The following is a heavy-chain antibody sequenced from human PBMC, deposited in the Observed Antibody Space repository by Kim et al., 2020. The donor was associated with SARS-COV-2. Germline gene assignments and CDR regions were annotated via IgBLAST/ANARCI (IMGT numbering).Heavy chain of an antibody. J-gene: IGHJ6*02. V-gene: IGHV5-10-1*01. D-gene: IGHD6-6*01. CDR1: GYSFTSYW. CDR2: IDPSDSYT. CDR3: ARRPYYYYAMDV. Sequence: GESLKISCKGSGYSFTSYWISWVRQMPGKGLEWMGRIDPSDSYTNYSPSFQGHVTISADRSLSTAYLQWSSLKASDTAMYYCARRPYYYYAMDVWGQGTTVTVSS.